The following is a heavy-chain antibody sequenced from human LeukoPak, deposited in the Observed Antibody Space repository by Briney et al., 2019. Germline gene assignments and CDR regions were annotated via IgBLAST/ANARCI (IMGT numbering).Heavy chain of an antibody. CDR2: ITYNGDDR. CDR1: GFTFSSYA. D-gene: IGHD5-24*01. V-gene: IGHV3-23*01. Sequence: GGSLRLSCAVPGFTFSSYAMGWVRQAPGKGLEWVAGITYNGDDRNYADSVKGRFTLSRDNSKSTLDLQMNSLRAEDTALYYCARDGSWGWAQYDHWGQGILVTVSS. CDR3: ARDGSWGWAQYDH. J-gene: IGHJ4*02.